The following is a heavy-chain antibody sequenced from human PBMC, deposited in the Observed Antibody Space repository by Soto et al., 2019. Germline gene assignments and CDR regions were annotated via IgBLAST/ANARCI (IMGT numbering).Heavy chain of an antibody. CDR1: GFTFSSYA. Sequence: PGGSLRLSCAASGFTFSSYAMHWVRQAPGKGLEYASAISSNGGSTYYANSVKGRFTISRDNSKNTLYLQMGSLRAEDMAVYYCARNYGGNSYAFDIWGQGTTVTVSS. CDR3: ARNYGGNSYAFDI. D-gene: IGHD2-21*02. J-gene: IGHJ3*02. CDR2: ISSNGGST. V-gene: IGHV3-64*01.